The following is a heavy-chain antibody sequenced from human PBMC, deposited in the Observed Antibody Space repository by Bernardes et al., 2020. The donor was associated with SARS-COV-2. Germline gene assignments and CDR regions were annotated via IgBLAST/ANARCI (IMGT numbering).Heavy chain of an antibody. CDR1: GYTLTELS. CDR2: FDPEDGET. J-gene: IGHJ5*02. V-gene: IGHV1-24*01. D-gene: IGHD6-13*01. CDR3: ATASPQQLGPNWFDP. Sequence: ASVKVSCKVSGYTLTELSMHWVRQAPGKGLEWMGGFDPEDGETIYAQKFQGRVTMTEDTSTDTAYMELSSLRSEDTAVYYCATASPQQLGPNWFDPWGPGTLVTVSS.